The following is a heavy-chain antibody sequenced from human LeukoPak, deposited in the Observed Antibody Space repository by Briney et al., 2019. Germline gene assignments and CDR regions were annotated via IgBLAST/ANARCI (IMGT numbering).Heavy chain of an antibody. CDR2: ISGSGGGT. CDR3: ARAIYYYDSSGYSEFDY. J-gene: IGHJ4*02. CDR1: GFTFGSYA. Sequence: GGSLRLSCAASGFTFGSYATSWVRQAPGKGLEWVSAISGSGGGTYYADSVKGRFTISRDNAKNSLYLQMNSLRAEDTALYYCARAIYYYDSSGYSEFDYWGQGTLVTVSS. V-gene: IGHV3-23*01. D-gene: IGHD3-22*01.